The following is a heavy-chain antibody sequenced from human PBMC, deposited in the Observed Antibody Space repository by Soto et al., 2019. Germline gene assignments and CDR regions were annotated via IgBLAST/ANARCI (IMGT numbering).Heavy chain of an antibody. D-gene: IGHD3-10*01. CDR1: GYTFTTYT. V-gene: IGHV1-3*01. Sequence: QAQLLQSGAEVKKPGASVRVSCKASGYTFTTYTLHWLRQAPGQRLEWMGWINSGNGDTKYSQTFQGRVTITSDTSASTAYMELRSLRSEDTAVYYCTRDPGRSWFDPWGQGTLVTVSS. CDR2: INSGNGDT. J-gene: IGHJ5*02. CDR3: TRDPGRSWFDP.